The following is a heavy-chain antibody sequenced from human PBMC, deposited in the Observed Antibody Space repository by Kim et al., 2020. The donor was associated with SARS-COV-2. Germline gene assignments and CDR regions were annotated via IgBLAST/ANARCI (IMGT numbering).Heavy chain of an antibody. CDR2: INPSGGST. Sequence: ASVKVSCKASGYTFTSYYMHWVRQAPGQGLEWMGIINPSGGSTSYAQKFQGRVTMTRDTSTSTVYMELSSLRSEDTAVYYCARAGGSGWSSYYYGMDVWGQGTTVTVTS. CDR1: GYTFTSYY. D-gene: IGHD6-19*01. V-gene: IGHV1-46*01. CDR3: ARAGGSGWSSYYYGMDV. J-gene: IGHJ6*02.